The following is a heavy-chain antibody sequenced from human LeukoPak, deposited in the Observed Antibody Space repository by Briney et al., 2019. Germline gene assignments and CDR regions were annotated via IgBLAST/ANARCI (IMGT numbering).Heavy chain of an antibody. D-gene: IGHD3-22*01. Sequence: GSSVKVSCKASGGTFSSYAIIWVRQAPGQGLEWMGGIIPIFGTANYAQKFQGRARITTDESTNTAYMELSSLRSEDTAVYYCARARPNYYDSSGYYYLDYWGQGTLVTVSS. CDR3: ARARPNYYDSSGYYYLDY. J-gene: IGHJ4*02. V-gene: IGHV1-69*05. CDR2: IIPIFGTA. CDR1: GGTFSSYA.